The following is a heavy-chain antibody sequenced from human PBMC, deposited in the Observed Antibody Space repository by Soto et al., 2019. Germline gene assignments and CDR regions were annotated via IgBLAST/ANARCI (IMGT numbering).Heavy chain of an antibody. Sequence: QITLKESGPTLVKPTQTLTLTCTFSGFSLSTSGVGVGWIRQPPEKALEWLALIYWDDDKRYSPSLKSRLTITKDTSKNQVVLTMTNVDPVDTATYYCAHSKEYSSRWYTLDFDYWGQGTLVTVSS. CDR2: IYWDDDK. CDR1: GFSLSTSGVG. V-gene: IGHV2-5*02. CDR3: AHSKEYSSRWYTLDFDY. J-gene: IGHJ4*02. D-gene: IGHD6-13*01.